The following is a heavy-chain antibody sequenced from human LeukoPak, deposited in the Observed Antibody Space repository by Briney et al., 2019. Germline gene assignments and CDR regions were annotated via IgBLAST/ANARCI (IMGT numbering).Heavy chain of an antibody. Sequence: ASLKVSCKASGYTFTSYGISWVRQAPGQGLEWMGWISTYNGKTNYAQNLQGRVTVTTDTSTSTAYMELRSLRSDDTAVYYCARAGKIMITMVRGALASNDGFDIWGQGKMVTVSS. D-gene: IGHD3-10*01. CDR1: GYTFTSYG. J-gene: IGHJ3*02. CDR3: ARAGKIMITMVRGALASNDGFDI. CDR2: ISTYNGKT. V-gene: IGHV1-18*01.